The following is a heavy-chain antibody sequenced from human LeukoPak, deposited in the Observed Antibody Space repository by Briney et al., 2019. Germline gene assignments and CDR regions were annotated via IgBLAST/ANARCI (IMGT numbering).Heavy chain of an antibody. J-gene: IGHJ4*02. CDR1: GFSFSTYA. V-gene: IGHV3-30*18. CDR3: AKDYGSGTYFGN. D-gene: IGHD3-10*01. CDR2: ISYEGSNR. Sequence: GESLRLSCAASGFSFSTYAMHWARQAPGKGLEWVAYISYEGSNRYYTDSVKGRFTISRDNSNSTLYLQMNTLRPEDTAVYHCAKDYGSGTYFGNWGQGTRVAVSS.